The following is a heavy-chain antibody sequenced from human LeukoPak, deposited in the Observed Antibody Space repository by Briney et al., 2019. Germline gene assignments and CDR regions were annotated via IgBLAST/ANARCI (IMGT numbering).Heavy chain of an antibody. Sequence: GASVKVSCKASGGTFSSYAISWVRQVPGQGLEWMGGIIPIFGTANYAQKFQGRVTITADKSTSTAYMELSSLRSEDTAVYYCASTRIAARPLNAFDIWGQGTMVTVSS. CDR2: IIPIFGTA. CDR3: ASTRIAARPLNAFDI. V-gene: IGHV1-69*06. CDR1: GGTFSSYA. J-gene: IGHJ3*02. D-gene: IGHD6-6*01.